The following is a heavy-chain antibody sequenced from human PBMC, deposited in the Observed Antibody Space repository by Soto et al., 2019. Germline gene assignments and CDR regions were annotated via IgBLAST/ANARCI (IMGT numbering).Heavy chain of an antibody. V-gene: IGHV4-59*01. D-gene: IGHD3-22*01. J-gene: IGHJ4*02. CDR3: ARVRDGHNYDY. CDR2: IYYSGST. CDR1: GGSISSYY. Sequence: SETLSLTCTVSGGSISSYYWSWIRQPPGKGLEWIGYIYYSGSTNYNPSLKSRVTISVDTSKNQFSLKLSSVTAADTAVYYCARVRDGHNYDYWGQGTLVTVSS.